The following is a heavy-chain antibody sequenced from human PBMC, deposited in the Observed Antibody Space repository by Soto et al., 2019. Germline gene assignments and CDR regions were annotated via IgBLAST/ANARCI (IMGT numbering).Heavy chain of an antibody. CDR3: AKVFRPSGYQLLFVHLGAFDI. CDR1: GFTFSSYA. Sequence: GGSLRLSCAASGFTFSSYAMSWVRQAPGKGLEWVSAISGSGGSTYYADSVKGRFTISRDNSKNTLYLQMNSLNAEDTAVYYCAKVFRPSGYQLLFVHLGAFDIWGQGTMVTVSS. J-gene: IGHJ3*02. V-gene: IGHV3-23*01. CDR2: ISGSGGST. D-gene: IGHD2-2*01.